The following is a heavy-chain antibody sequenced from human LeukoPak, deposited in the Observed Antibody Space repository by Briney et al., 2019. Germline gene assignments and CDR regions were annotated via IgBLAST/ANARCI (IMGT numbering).Heavy chain of an antibody. V-gene: IGHV3-30*04. J-gene: IGHJ4*02. CDR1: GFTFSSYV. CDR3: ARDLGPTIFSLPGY. Sequence: GGSLRLSCAASGFTFSSYVMHWVRQAPGKGLEWVAVISYDGSNKYYADSVKGRFTISRDNSKNTLYLQMNSLRAEDTAVYCCARDLGPTIFSLPGYWGQGTLVTVSS. CDR2: ISYDGSNK. D-gene: IGHD3-9*01.